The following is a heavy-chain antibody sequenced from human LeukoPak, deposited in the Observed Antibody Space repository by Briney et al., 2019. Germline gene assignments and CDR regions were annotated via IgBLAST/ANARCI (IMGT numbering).Heavy chain of an antibody. Sequence: GASVKVSCKASGYTFTGYYMHWVRPAPGQGLEWMGRINPNSGGTNYAQKFQGRVTMTRDTSISTAYMELSRLRSDDTAVYYCAAERFLERPSDYWGQGTLVTVSS. CDR2: INPNSGGT. CDR3: AAERFLERPSDY. CDR1: GYTFTGYY. D-gene: IGHD3-3*01. J-gene: IGHJ4*02. V-gene: IGHV1-2*06.